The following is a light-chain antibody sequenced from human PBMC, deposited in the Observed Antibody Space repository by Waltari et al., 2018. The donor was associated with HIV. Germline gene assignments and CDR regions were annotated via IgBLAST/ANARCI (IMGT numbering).Light chain of an antibody. Sequence: QSALTQPASVSGSPGQSIPMSCTGSSSDVGAYKYVSWYQQRPGKAPIVIMFEVGKRPSGVTSRFSGSKSGNTASLTISGLQADDEADYYCCAYAGSSTYVFGSGTTVTVL. CDR1: SSDVGAYKY. J-gene: IGLJ1*01. CDR2: EVG. V-gene: IGLV2-23*02. CDR3: CAYAGSSTYV.